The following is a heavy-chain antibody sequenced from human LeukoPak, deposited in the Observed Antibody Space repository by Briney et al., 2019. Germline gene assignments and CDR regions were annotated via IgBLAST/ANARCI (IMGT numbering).Heavy chain of an antibody. Sequence: SGPTLANPTQTLTLTCTGSGCSLSTSGMGVSWIRQPPGKALEWLARIDWDDDKYYSTSLKTRLTISKDTSKNQVVLTMTNMDPVDTATYYCARIRGITGTTHYYDYGMDVWGQGTTVTVSS. CDR3: ARIRGITGTTHYYDYGMDV. V-gene: IGHV2-70*11. CDR1: GCSLSTSGMG. D-gene: IGHD1-7*01. J-gene: IGHJ6*02. CDR2: IDWDDDK.